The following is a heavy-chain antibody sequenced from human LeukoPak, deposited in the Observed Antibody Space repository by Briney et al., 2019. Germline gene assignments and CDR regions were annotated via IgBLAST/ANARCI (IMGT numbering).Heavy chain of an antibody. V-gene: IGHV3-66*01. Sequence: GGSLRLSCAASGFTVSSNYMSWVRQAPGKGLEWVSVIYSGGSTYYADSVKGRFTISRDNSKNTLYPQMNSLRAEDTAVYYCARDQWDYDSSGALYYFDYWGQGTLVTVSS. CDR2: IYSGGST. J-gene: IGHJ4*02. CDR1: GFTVSSNY. D-gene: IGHD3-22*01. CDR3: ARDQWDYDSSGALYYFDY.